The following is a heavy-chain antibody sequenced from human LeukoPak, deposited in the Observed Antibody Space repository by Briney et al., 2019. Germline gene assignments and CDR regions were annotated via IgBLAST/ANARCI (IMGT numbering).Heavy chain of an antibody. J-gene: IGHJ4*02. CDR3: VAYYDILTGYKY. CDR1: GFTVSTYY. Sequence: GGSLRLSCAVSGFTVSTYYMSWVRQVPGKGLDWVSVIYSGGSTYYADSVKGRFTISRDNSKNTLYLQMNSLRAEDTAVYYCVAYYDILTGYKYWGQGTLVTVSS. CDR2: IYSGGST. V-gene: IGHV3-66*01. D-gene: IGHD3-9*01.